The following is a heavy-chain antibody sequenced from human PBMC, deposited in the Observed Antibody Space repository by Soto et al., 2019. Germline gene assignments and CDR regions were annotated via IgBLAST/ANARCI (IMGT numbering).Heavy chain of an antibody. CDR2: ISAYNGNT. J-gene: IGHJ6*02. Sequence: SVKVSCRASGYTFTSYGISVVRQAPGQGLEWMGWISAYNGNTNYAQKLQGRVTMTTDTSTSTAYMELRSLRSDYTAVYYCARRAQPSRGWYRYYYYYGMDVWGQGTTVTVSS. CDR3: ARRAQPSRGWYRYYYYYGMDV. D-gene: IGHD6-19*01. CDR1: GYTFTSYG. V-gene: IGHV1-18*04.